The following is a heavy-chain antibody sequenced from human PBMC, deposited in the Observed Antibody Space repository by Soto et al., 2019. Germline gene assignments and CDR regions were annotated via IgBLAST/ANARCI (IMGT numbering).Heavy chain of an antibody. CDR2: ISYDGSNK. J-gene: IGHJ5*02. D-gene: IGHD6-19*01. CDR3: AKEWAYSSGWYDNWFDP. CDR1: GFTFSSYG. Sequence: QVQLEESGGGVVQPGRSLRLSCAASGFTFSSYGMHWVRQAPGKGLEWVAVISYDGSNKYYADSVKGRFTISRDNSKNTLYLQMNSLRAEDTAVYYCAKEWAYSSGWYDNWFDPWGQGTLVTVSS. V-gene: IGHV3-30*18.